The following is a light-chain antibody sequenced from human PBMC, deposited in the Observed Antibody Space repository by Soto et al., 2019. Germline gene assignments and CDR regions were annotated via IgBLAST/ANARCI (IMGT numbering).Light chain of an antibody. V-gene: IGKV3-15*01. CDR2: GAS. CDR1: QSVSSN. Sequence: EIVMTQSPATLSVSPGERATLSCRASQSVSSNLAWYQQKSGQAPRLLIYGASTRATGIPARFSGSGSGTEFTLTISSLQYEDFAVYYCQQYNNWPPKALTFGGGTKVEIK. J-gene: IGKJ4*01. CDR3: QQYNNWPPKALT.